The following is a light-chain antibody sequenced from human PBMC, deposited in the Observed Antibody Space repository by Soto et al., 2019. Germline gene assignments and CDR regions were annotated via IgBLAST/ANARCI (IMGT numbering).Light chain of an antibody. J-gene: IGKJ5*01. CDR1: QSVGSSY. CDR2: GAS. CDR3: QQYGSSPVT. V-gene: IGKV3-20*01. Sequence: EIALTQSPVTLSLSPGERATLSCRASQSVGSSYLAWYQQKPGQAPRLLIYGASSRATGIPNRFSGSGSGTDFTLTISRLEPEDSAVYYCQQYGSSPVTFGQGTRLEIK.